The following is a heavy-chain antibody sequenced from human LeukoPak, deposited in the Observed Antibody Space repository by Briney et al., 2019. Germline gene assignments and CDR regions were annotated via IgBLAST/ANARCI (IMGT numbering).Heavy chain of an antibody. CDR1: GGSFSGCY. J-gene: IGHJ4*02. V-gene: IGHV4-34*01. Sequence: KSSETLSLTCAVYGGSFSGCYWSWIRQPPGKGLEWIGEINHSGSTNYNPSLKSRVTISVDTSKNQFSLKLSSVTAADTAVYYCARGRWYYYGSGNFVLDYWGQGTLVTVSS. D-gene: IGHD3-10*01. CDR3: ARGRWYYYGSGNFVLDY. CDR2: INHSGST.